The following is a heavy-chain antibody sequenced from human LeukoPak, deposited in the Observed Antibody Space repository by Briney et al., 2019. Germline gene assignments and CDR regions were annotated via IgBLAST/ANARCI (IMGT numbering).Heavy chain of an antibody. Sequence: SETLSLTCTVSGGSISSYYWSWIRQPPGKGLEWIGYIYYSGSTNYNPSLKSRVTISVDTSKNQFSLKLSSVTAADTAVYYCARHFWGDFSRAAAGYFDYWGQGTLVTVSS. J-gene: IGHJ4*02. V-gene: IGHV4-59*08. D-gene: IGHD6-13*01. CDR3: ARHFWGDFSRAAAGYFDY. CDR2: IYYSGST. CDR1: GGSISSYY.